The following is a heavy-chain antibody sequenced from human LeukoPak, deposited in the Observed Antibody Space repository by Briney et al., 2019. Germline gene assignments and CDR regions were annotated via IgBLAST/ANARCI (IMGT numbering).Heavy chain of an antibody. V-gene: IGHV3-48*03. Sequence: PGGSLRLSCVASGFTFSGFEMNWVRQAPGKGLEWISYISSSYRTIYYADSVKGRFTISRDNSNNTLYLQMNSLRAEDTAVYYCARGPVTKFEIWGQGTILTVSS. J-gene: IGHJ3*02. CDR1: GFTFSGFE. D-gene: IGHD4-17*01. CDR2: ISSSYRTI. CDR3: ARGPVTKFEI.